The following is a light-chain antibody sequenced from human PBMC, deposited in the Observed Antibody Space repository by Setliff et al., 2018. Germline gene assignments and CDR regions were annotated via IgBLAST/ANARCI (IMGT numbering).Light chain of an antibody. J-gene: IGLJ1*01. CDR3: QSYDSSLSGDV. Sequence: QSVLTQPPSASGAPGQRVTISCTGSSSNIGAGYDVHWYQQLPGTAPKLLIYGNSNRPSGVPDRFSGSKSGTSASLAITGLQAEDEADYYCQSYDSSLSGDVFGTGTKGTV. CDR2: GNS. CDR1: SSNIGAGYD. V-gene: IGLV1-40*01.